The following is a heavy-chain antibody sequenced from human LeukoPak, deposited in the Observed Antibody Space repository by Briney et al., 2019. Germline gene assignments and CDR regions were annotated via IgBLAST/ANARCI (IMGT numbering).Heavy chain of an antibody. CDR1: GFTFSSYS. J-gene: IGHJ4*02. CDR2: ISSSSSTI. CDR3: ASEGRYYGSGSYYFDY. D-gene: IGHD3-10*01. Sequence: GGSLRLSCAASGFTFSSYSMNWVRQAPGKGLKWVSYISSSSSTIYYADSVKGRFTISRDNAKKTLYLQMSSLRAEDTAVYYCASEGRYYGSGSYYFDYWGQGTLVTVSS. V-gene: IGHV3-48*04.